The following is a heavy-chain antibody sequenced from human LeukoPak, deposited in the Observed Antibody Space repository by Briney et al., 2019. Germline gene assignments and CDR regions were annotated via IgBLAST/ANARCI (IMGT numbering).Heavy chain of an antibody. D-gene: IGHD4-17*01. J-gene: IGHJ4*02. V-gene: IGHV1-18*01. CDR1: GYTFTSYG. Sequence: ASVKVSCKASGYTFTSYGISCVRQAPGQGLEWMGWISAYNGNTNYAQKLQGRVTMTTDTSTSTAYMELRSLRSDDTAVYYCARDFGDTVTTYSFDYWGQGTLVTVSS. CDR3: ARDFGDTVTTYSFDY. CDR2: ISAYNGNT.